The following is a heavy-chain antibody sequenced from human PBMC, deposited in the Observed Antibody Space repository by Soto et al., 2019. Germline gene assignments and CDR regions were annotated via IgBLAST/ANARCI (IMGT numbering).Heavy chain of an antibody. Sequence: ASVKVSFKASGYTFTSYYMHWVRQAPGQGLEWMGIINPSGGSTSYAQKFQGRVTMTRDTSTSTVYMELSSLRSEDTAVYYCARDVSAAGSAYWGQGTLVTVSS. CDR1: GYTFTSYY. CDR2: INPSGGST. CDR3: ARDVSAAGSAY. V-gene: IGHV1-46*01. J-gene: IGHJ4*02. D-gene: IGHD6-19*01.